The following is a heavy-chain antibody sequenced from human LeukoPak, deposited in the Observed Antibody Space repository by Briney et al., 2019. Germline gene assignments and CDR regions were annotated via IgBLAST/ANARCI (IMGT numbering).Heavy chain of an antibody. CDR3: AREDFGDYHFDY. V-gene: IGHV3-74*01. J-gene: IGHJ4*02. CDR1: GFTFSSYW. D-gene: IGHD4-17*01. Sequence: GSLRLSCAASGFTFSSYWMHWVRQAPGKGLMWVSRINSDGSTTNYADSVKGRFTISRDNAKNTLYLQMNSLRAEDTAVYYCAREDFGDYHFDYWGQGTLVTVSS. CDR2: INSDGSTT.